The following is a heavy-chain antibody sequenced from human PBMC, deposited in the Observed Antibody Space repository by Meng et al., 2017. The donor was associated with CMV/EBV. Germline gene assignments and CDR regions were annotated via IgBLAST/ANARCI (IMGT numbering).Heavy chain of an antibody. D-gene: IGHD3-22*01. Sequence: QLQPAGSVPGPGVPSETLAPTCTVSGGCIGSSRDYWGWIRPPPGKWRGGIGSIYYSGSTYYNPSLKSRVTISVATSKNQFSLKLSSVTAADTAVYYCARYYYDSSGYFDYWGQGTLVTVSS. CDR1: GGCIGSSRDY. CDR2: IYYSGST. V-gene: IGHV4-39*07. J-gene: IGHJ4*02. CDR3: ARYYYDSSGYFDY.